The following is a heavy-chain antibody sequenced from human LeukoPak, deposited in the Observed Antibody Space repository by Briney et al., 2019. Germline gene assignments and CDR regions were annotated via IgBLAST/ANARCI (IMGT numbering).Heavy chain of an antibody. CDR3: ASQNYYGSGSYGNWFDP. CDR2: IIPIFGTA. J-gene: IGHJ5*02. Sequence: ASVKVSCKASGYTFTVYHMHWVRQAPGQGLEWMGGIIPIFGTANYAQKFQGRVTITADESTSTAYMELSSLRSEDTAVYYCASQNYYGSGSYGNWFDPWGQGTLVTVSS. D-gene: IGHD3-10*01. V-gene: IGHV1-69*13. CDR1: GYTFTVYH.